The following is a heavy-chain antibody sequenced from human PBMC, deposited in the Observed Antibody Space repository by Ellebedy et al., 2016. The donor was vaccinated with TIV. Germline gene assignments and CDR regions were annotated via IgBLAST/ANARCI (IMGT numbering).Heavy chain of an antibody. CDR1: GGTFSSYP. D-gene: IGHD1-1*01. CDR2: IVPILGIA. J-gene: IGHJ5*02. CDR3: AAGNDGGWFDP. Sequence: ASVKVSCKASGGTFSSYPISWVRQAPGQGLEWMGRIVPILGIANYAQKFQGRVTITADKSTSTAYMELSSLRSEDTAVYYCAAGNDGGWFDPWGQGTLVTVSS. V-gene: IGHV1-69*02.